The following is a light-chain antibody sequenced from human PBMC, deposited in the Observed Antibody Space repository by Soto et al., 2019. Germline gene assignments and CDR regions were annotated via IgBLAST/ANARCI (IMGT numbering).Light chain of an antibody. CDR2: GAS. CDR3: QQYGSSPLN. Sequence: RVMTQSPATLSVSPGERATLSCRASQSVSSNLAWYQQKPGQAPRLLIYGASSRATGIPDRFSGSGSGTDFTLTISTLEPGDFAVYYCQQYGSSPLNFGGGTKVDIK. CDR1: QSVSSN. V-gene: IGKV3-20*01. J-gene: IGKJ4*01.